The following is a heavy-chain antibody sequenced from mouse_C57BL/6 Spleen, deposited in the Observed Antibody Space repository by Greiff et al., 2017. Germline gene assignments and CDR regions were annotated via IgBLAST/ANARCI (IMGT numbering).Heavy chain of an antibody. Sequence: VQLQQPGAELVKPGASVKLSCKASGYTFTSYWMHWVKQRPGQGLEWIGMIHPNSGSTNYNEKFKSKATLTVDKSSSTAYMQLSSLTSEDSAVYYCAKTAQATWFAYWGQGTLVTVSA. CDR1: GYTFTSYW. CDR3: AKTAQATWFAY. D-gene: IGHD3-2*02. CDR2: IHPNSGST. V-gene: IGHV1-64*01. J-gene: IGHJ3*01.